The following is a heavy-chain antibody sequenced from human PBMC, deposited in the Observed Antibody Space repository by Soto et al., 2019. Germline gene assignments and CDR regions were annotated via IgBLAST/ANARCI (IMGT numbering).Heavy chain of an antibody. CDR3: TRDLVRYCTNGVCYEVYYMDV. J-gene: IGHJ6*03. CDR2: IRSKAYGGTT. CDR1: GFTFGDYA. Sequence: GGSLRLSCTASGFTFGDYAMSWFRQAPGKGLEWVGFIRSKAYGGTTEYAASVKGRFTISRDDSKSIAYLQMNSLKTEDTAVYYCTRDLVRYCTNGVCYEVYYMDVWGKGTTVTVSS. D-gene: IGHD2-8*01. V-gene: IGHV3-49*03.